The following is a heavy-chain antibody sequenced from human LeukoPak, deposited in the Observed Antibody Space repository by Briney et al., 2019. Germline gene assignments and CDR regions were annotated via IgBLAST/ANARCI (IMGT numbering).Heavy chain of an antibody. J-gene: IGHJ6*02. V-gene: IGHV1-2*02. D-gene: IGHD5-18*01. CDR2: INPYNGGT. CDR3: ARNRDIAMVINYYYYGRVV. Sequence: ASVKASCNASGYTFTRYVMNWVRQAPGQGLEWMRWINPYNGGTNYAQKFQGSVTMTRDTSISTAYMELSRLRSGDTAVYYCARNRDIAMVINYYYYGRVVRGQGTTVTVSS. CDR1: GYTFTRYV.